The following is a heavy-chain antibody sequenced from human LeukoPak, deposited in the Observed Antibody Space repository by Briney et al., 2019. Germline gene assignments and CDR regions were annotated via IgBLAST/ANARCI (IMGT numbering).Heavy chain of an antibody. V-gene: IGHV3-30*02. CDR3: AGGPYYDSSGYLPNYYGMDV. CDR2: IWYDGSNK. Sequence: GGSLRLSCAASGFTFSSYGMHWVRQAPGKGLEWVAVIWYDGSNKYYADSVKGRFTISRDNSKNTLYLQMNSLRAEDTAVYYCAGGPYYDSSGYLPNYYGMDVWGQGTTVTVSS. CDR1: GFTFSSYG. D-gene: IGHD3-22*01. J-gene: IGHJ6*02.